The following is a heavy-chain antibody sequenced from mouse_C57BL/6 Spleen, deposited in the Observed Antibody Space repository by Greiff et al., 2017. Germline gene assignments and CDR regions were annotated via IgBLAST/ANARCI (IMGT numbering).Heavy chain of an antibody. D-gene: IGHD2-1*01. CDR3: TTGDYGNPFDY. Sequence: VHVKQSGAELVRPGASVKLSCTASGFNIKDDYMHWVKQRPEQGLEWIGWIDPENGDTEYASKFQGKATITADTSSNTAYLQLSSLTSEDTAVYYCTTGDYGNPFDYWGQGTTLTVSS. J-gene: IGHJ2*01. CDR2: IDPENGDT. CDR1: GFNIKDDY. V-gene: IGHV14-4*01.